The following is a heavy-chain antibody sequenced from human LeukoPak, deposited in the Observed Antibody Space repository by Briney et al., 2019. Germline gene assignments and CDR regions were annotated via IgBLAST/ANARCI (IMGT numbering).Heavy chain of an antibody. J-gene: IGHJ4*02. V-gene: IGHV3-23*01. Sequence: PGESLRLSCAASGFTFSSYAMNWVRQAPGKGLEWGSAISGSGDSTYYADSVKGRFTISRDNAKNSLYLQMNSLRAEDTAVYYCAKDPDCTSGVCYTFFDYWGQGTLVTVSS. D-gene: IGHD2-8*01. CDR1: GFTFSSYA. CDR3: AKDPDCTSGVCYTFFDY. CDR2: ISGSGDST.